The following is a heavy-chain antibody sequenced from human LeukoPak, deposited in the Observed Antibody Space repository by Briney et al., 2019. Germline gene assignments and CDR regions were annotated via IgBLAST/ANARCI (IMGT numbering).Heavy chain of an antibody. Sequence: GGSLRLSCAASGFTFSSYGMHWARQAPGKGLEWVAVISYDGSNKYYADSVKGRFTISRDNSKNTLYLQMNSLRAEDTAVYYCVSRSAVAGIDYWGQGTLVTVSS. CDR1: GFTFSSYG. CDR2: ISYDGSNK. D-gene: IGHD6-19*01. J-gene: IGHJ4*02. CDR3: VSRSAVAGIDY. V-gene: IGHV3-30*03.